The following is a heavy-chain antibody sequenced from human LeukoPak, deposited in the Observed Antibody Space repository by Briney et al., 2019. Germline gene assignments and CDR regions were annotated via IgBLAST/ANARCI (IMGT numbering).Heavy chain of an antibody. CDR1: GFTFSSYA. V-gene: IGHV3-23*01. Sequence: GGSLRLSCAASGFTFSSYAMSWVRQAPGKGLEWVSAISGSGGSTYYADSVKGRFTISRDNSKNTLYLQMNSLRAEDTAVYYCAKGEFDSSGHASYFDYWGQGTLVTVSS. J-gene: IGHJ4*02. D-gene: IGHD3-22*01. CDR3: AKGEFDSSGHASYFDY. CDR2: ISGSGGST.